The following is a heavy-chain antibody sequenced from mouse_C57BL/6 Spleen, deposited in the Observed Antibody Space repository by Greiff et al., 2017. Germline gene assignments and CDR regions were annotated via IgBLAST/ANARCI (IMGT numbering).Heavy chain of an antibody. J-gene: IGHJ1*03. CDR3: TTYYGSSPWYFDV. V-gene: IGHV14-4*01. CDR2: IDPANGDT. Sequence: VQLQQSGAELVRPGASVKLSCTASGFNIKDDYMHWVKQRPEQGLEWIGWIDPANGDTEYASKFPGKAIITADTSSNTAYLQLSSLTAEDTAVYYCTTYYGSSPWYFDVWGTGTTVTVSS. D-gene: IGHD1-1*01. CDR1: GFNIKDDY.